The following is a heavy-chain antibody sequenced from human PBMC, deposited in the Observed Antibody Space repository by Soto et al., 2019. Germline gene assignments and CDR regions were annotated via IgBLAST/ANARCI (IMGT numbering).Heavy chain of an antibody. CDR2: IVVGSSNT. D-gene: IGHD3-3*01. Sequence: SVKVSCKASGFTFTSSAVQWVRQARGQRLEWIGWIVVGSSNTNYAQKFQERVTNTRDMSTSTAYMELSRLRSEDTAVYYSEADYYDFGSGSMAQFDYWGQGTLVTFPS. CDR1: GFTFTSSA. J-gene: IGHJ4*02. V-gene: IGHV1-58*01. CDR3: EADYYDFGSGSMAQFDY.